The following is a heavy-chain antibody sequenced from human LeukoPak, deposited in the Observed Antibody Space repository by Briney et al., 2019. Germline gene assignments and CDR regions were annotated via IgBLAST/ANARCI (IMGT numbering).Heavy chain of an antibody. Sequence: TSETLSLTCTVSGGSISVYYRSWIRQPPGKGLEWIGYIYYSGSTNYNPSLKSRVTISIDTSKNQFSLKLSSVTAADTAVYYCARGRYSSGLDYWGQGTLVTVSS. J-gene: IGHJ4*02. V-gene: IGHV4-59*01. D-gene: IGHD6-19*01. CDR1: GGSISVYY. CDR2: IYYSGST. CDR3: ARGRYSSGLDY.